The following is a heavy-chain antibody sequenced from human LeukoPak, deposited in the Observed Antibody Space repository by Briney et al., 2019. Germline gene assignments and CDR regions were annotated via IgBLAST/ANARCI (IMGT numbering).Heavy chain of an antibody. D-gene: IGHD3-3*01. CDR3: ARGGVYYDFWSGYYTLDQ. V-gene: IGHV3-33*01. CDR1: GFTFSNYA. CDR2: IWYDGSNE. J-gene: IGHJ4*02. Sequence: PGRPLRLSCAASGFTFSNYAMHWVRQTPGKGLEWLAIIWYDGSNEYSADSVKGRFTISRDNSKKILYLQMNNLRAEDTAVYYCARGGVYYDFWSGYYTLDQWGQGTLVTVSS.